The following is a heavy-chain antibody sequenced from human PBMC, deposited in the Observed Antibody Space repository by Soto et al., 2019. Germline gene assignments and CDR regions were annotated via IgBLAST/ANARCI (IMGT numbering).Heavy chain of an antibody. CDR1: GYTFTNYD. Sequence: GASVKVSCKASGYTFTNYDINWVRQAPGQGLEWMGWISVYNGNTNYAQKLQGRVTMTTNTSTSTAYMELSSLRSEDTAVYYCARLGYSSGDHVWFDPWGQGTLVTVSS. V-gene: IGHV1-18*01. CDR2: ISVYNGNT. J-gene: IGHJ5*02. D-gene: IGHD6-19*01. CDR3: ARLGYSSGDHVWFDP.